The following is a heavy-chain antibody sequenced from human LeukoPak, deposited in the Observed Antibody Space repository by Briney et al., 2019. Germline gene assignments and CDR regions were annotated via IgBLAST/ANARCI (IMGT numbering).Heavy chain of an antibody. Sequence: GGSLRLSCAASGFTFSSYAMHWVRQAPGKGLEWVAVISYDGSNKYYADSVKGRFTISRDNSKNTLYLQMNSLRAEDTAVYYCARGPGGYYYGPWTYWGQGTLVTVSS. CDR2: ISYDGSNK. CDR3: ARGPGGYYYGPWTY. CDR1: GFTFSSYA. J-gene: IGHJ4*02. D-gene: IGHD3-10*01. V-gene: IGHV3-30-3*01.